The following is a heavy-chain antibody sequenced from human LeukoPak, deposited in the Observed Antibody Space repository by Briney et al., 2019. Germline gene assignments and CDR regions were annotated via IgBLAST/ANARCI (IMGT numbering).Heavy chain of an antibody. CDR1: GHSFTDYW. V-gene: IGHV5-51*01. CDR3: ARQGVDLAPPDF. D-gene: IGHD5-12*01. CDR2: IYVGDSDT. J-gene: IGHJ4*02. Sequence: KCGESLKISCKGSGHSFTDYWIAWVRQVPGKGLDWMGVIYVGDSDTRYSRSFQGQVTISADKSITTAYLQWSSLKVSDTAIYYCARQGVDLAPPDFWGQGTLVTVSS.